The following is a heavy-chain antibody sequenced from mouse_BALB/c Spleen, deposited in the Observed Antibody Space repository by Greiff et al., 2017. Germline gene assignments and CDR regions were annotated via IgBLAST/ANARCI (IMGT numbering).Heavy chain of an antibody. CDR1: GFSLTGYG. V-gene: IGHV2-6-7*01. J-gene: IGHJ4*01. Sequence: VKLMESGPGLVAPSQSLSITCTVSGFSLTGYGVNWVRQPPGKGLEWLGMIWGDGSTDYNSALKSRLSISKDNSKSQVFLNMNSLQTDDTARYYCARDQGYGNPYAMDYWGQGTSVTVSA. D-gene: IGHD2-10*02. CDR2: IWGDGST. CDR3: ARDQGYGNPYAMDY.